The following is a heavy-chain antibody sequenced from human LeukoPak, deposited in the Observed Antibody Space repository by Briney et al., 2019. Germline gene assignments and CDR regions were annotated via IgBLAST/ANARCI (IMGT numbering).Heavy chain of an antibody. CDR2: ISATSTFI. J-gene: IGHJ4*02. V-gene: IGHV3-21*01. D-gene: IGHD2-15*01. CDR3: AKVRGGVVAAAGADY. Sequence: PGGSLRLSCSASGFTFSRHHMTWVRQAPGKGLEWVSSISATSTFIEDADSVKGRFTISRDNAKNSVYLQMNSLRAEDTAVYYCAKVRGGVVAAAGADYWGQGTLVTVSS. CDR1: GFTFSRHH.